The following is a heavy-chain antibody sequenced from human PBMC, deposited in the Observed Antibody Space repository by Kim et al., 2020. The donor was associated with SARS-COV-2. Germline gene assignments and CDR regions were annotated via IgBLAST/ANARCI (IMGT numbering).Heavy chain of an antibody. Sequence: GGSLRLSCSASGFTFSTYAMHWVRQAPGKGLEYVSGISGNGDNTYYANSVKDRFTTSRDNSKNTLYLQMRSLRVEDTAMYYCVGGKSLYNWFDPWGQGTL. CDR3: VGGKSLYNWFDP. J-gene: IGHJ5*02. V-gene: IGHV3-64D*06. CDR2: ISGNGDNT. CDR1: GFTFSTYA. D-gene: IGHD3-16*01.